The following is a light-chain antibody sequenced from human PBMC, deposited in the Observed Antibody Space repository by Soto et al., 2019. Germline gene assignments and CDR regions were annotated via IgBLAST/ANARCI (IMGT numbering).Light chain of an antibody. CDR2: AAS. Sequence: DIQLTQSPSFLSASVGDRVTITCRASQGISSYLAWYQQKPGKAPKLLIYAASTLQSGVPSRFSGSGSGTEFTLTISSLQPEDFAVYYCQRYGSSPTFGQGTKVDIK. J-gene: IGKJ1*01. V-gene: IGKV1-9*01. CDR3: QRYGSSPT. CDR1: QGISSY.